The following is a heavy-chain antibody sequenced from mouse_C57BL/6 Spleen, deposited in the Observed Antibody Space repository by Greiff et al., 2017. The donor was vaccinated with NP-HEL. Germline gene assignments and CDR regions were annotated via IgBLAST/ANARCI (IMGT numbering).Heavy chain of an antibody. CDR1: GYTFTDYE. V-gene: IGHV1-15*01. CDR2: IDPETGGT. Sequence: VQLVESGAELVRPGASVTLSCKASGYTFTDYEMHWVKQTPVHGLEWIGAIDPETGGTAYNQKFKGKAILTADKSSSTAYMELRSLTSEDSAVYYCTREDYSNYYAMDYWGQGTSVTVSS. J-gene: IGHJ4*01. D-gene: IGHD2-5*01. CDR3: TREDYSNYYAMDY.